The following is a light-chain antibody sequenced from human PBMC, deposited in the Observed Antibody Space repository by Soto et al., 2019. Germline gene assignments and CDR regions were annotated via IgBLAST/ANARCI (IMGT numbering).Light chain of an antibody. CDR3: CSFAGGLFV. CDR2: DVT. CDR1: SSDVGSHNY. V-gene: IGLV2-11*01. J-gene: IGLJ1*01. Sequence: ALTQPRSVSGSPGQSVTISCTGTSSDVGSHNYVSWYQQHPGKAPKLMINDVTKRPSGVPDRFSGSKSGNTASLTISGLQAEDEADYYCCSFAGGLFVFGTGTKVTVL.